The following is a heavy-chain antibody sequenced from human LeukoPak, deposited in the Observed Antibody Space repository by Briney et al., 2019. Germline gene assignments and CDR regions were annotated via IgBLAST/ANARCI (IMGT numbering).Heavy chain of an antibody. D-gene: IGHD2-8*01. Sequence: SSETLSLTCAVSGGSISSSNWWSWVRQPPGKGLEWIGEIYHSGSTNYNPSLKSRVTISVDKSKNQFSLNLSSVTAADTAVYYCARSGPNGVGDYYFDYWGQRALVIVSS. CDR2: IYHSGST. CDR1: GGSISSSNW. CDR3: ARSGPNGVGDYYFDY. J-gene: IGHJ4*02. V-gene: IGHV4-4*02.